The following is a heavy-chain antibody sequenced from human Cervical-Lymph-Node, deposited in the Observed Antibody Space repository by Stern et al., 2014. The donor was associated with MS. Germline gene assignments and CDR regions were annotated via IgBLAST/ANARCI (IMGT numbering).Heavy chain of an antibody. Sequence: QITLKESGPTLVQPTQTVTLTCTLSGFSLTTAGVGVGWIRQPPGKALEWLALIFCDDDKLYSPSLKNRLTITKDTSKNQVVLTMTNVDPVDTATYYCAHSRVKYCRGGTCYSSLFDYWGQGTLVSVSS. CDR3: AHSRVKYCRGGTCYSSLFDY. D-gene: IGHD2-15*01. CDR2: IFCDDDK. V-gene: IGHV2-5*02. CDR1: GFSLTTAGVG. J-gene: IGHJ4*02.